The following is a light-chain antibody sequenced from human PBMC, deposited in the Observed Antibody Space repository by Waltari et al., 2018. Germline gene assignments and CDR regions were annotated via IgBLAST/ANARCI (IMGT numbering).Light chain of an antibody. Sequence: QSVLTQPPSVSAAPGQKVTIPCSGSTSNLGNNSYPLYQQPPGAAPKVFIYETAKRPSGIPDRFSGSKSGTSASLGITGLQTGDEATYYCGTWDNNLSALVFGGGTKLTVL. V-gene: IGLV1-51*02. J-gene: IGLJ2*01. CDR3: GTWDNNLSALV. CDR1: TSNLGNNS. CDR2: ETA.